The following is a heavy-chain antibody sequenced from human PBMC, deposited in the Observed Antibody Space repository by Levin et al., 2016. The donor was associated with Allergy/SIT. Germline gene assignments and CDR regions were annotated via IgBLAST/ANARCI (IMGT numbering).Heavy chain of an antibody. CDR2: ISGSGGST. Sequence: VRQAPGKGLEWVSAISGSGGSTYYADSVKGRFTISRDNSKNTLYLQMNSLRAEDTAVYYCAKDPSWELLHDYWGQGTLVTVSS. V-gene: IGHV3-23*01. J-gene: IGHJ4*02. D-gene: IGHD1-26*01. CDR3: AKDPSWELLHDY.